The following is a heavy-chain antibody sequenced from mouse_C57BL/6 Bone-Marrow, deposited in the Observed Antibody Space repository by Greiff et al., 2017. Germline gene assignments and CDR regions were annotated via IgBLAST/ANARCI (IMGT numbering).Heavy chain of an antibody. CDR1: GYTFTDYN. CDR3: ARVSGSSPFAY. Sequence: EVQLQQSGPELVKPGASVKMSCKASGYTFTDYNMHWVKQSHGKSLEWIGYITPNNGGTSSNQKFKGKATLTVNKASSTAYMELRSLTSEDSAGYYCARVSGSSPFAYWGQGTLVTVSA. J-gene: IGHJ3*01. CDR2: ITPNNGGT. D-gene: IGHD1-1*01. V-gene: IGHV1-22*01.